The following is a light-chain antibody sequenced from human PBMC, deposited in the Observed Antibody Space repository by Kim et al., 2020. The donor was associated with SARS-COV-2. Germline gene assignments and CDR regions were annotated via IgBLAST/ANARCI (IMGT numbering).Light chain of an antibody. CDR1: SSNIGAGYD. Sequence: QRGTISCTGSSSNIGAGYDVHWYQQLPGTAPKRLIYGNSNRPSGVPDRFSGSKSGTSSSLAITGLQAEDEADYYCQSYDSSLSGWVFGGGTQLTVL. J-gene: IGLJ3*02. CDR2: GNS. CDR3: QSYDSSLSGWV. V-gene: IGLV1-40*01.